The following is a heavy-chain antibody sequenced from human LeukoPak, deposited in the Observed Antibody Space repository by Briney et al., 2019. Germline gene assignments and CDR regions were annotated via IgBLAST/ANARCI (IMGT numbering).Heavy chain of an antibody. CDR3: ARGRRDYCSSTSCHPWFDP. CDR2: INHSGST. CDR1: GGSFSGYY. Sequence: PSETLSLTCAVYGGSFSGYYWSWIRQPPGKGLEWIGEINHSGSTNYNPSLKSRVTISVDTSKNQFSLKLSSVTAADTAVYYCARGRRDYCSSTSCHPWFDPWGQGTLVTVSS. V-gene: IGHV4-34*01. J-gene: IGHJ5*02. D-gene: IGHD2-2*01.